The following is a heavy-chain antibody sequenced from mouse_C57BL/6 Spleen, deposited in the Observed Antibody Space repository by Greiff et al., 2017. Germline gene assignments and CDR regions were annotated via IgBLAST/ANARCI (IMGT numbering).Heavy chain of an antibody. CDR1: GYSITSGYY. D-gene: IGHD2-1*01. CDR2: ISYDGSN. CDR3: SSYYFYAMDY. V-gene: IGHV3-6*01. J-gene: IGHJ4*01. Sequence: DVQLQESGPGLVKPSQSLSLTCSVTGYSITSGYYWYWIRQFPGNKLEWMGYISYDGSNNYNPSLKNRISITRDTSKNQFFLKLNSVTTEDTATYYCSSYYFYAMDYWGQGTSVTVSS.